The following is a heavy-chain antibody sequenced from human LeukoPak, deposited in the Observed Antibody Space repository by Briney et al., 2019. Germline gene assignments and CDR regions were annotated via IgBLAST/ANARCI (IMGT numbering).Heavy chain of an antibody. CDR1: GFTFDDYA. V-gene: IGHV3-9*01. CDR2: IDWRNDGI. CDR3: AKDILPMVGPIDL. J-gene: IGHJ2*01. Sequence: GRSLRLSCAASGFTFDDYAMHWVRLPPGKGPEWVSGIDWRNDGIGYADSVKGRFTISRDNAKKSLYLQMNSLRPEDTALYYCAKDILPMVGPIDLWGRGTLVTVSS. D-gene: IGHD3-10*01.